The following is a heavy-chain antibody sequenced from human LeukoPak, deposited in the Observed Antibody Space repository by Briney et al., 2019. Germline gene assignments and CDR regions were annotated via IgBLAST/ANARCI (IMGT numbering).Heavy chain of an antibody. Sequence: PGGSLRLSCAASGFTFSSYGMNWVRQAPGKGLEWVSSISSSNSYIYYADSVKGRFTISRDNAKNPLYLQMSNLRAEDTAVYFCARGGGLDVWGQGATVTVSS. J-gene: IGHJ6*02. CDR3: ARGGGLDV. CDR2: ISSSNSYI. CDR1: GFTFSSYG. V-gene: IGHV3-21*04. D-gene: IGHD3-16*01.